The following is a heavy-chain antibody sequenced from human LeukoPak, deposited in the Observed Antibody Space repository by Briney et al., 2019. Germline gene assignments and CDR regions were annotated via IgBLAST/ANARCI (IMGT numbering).Heavy chain of an antibody. CDR3: ARDTYYYYYYGMDV. CDR1: GSTFTSYG. Sequence: GASLKFPCKASGSTFTSYGIGWVRKAPEQGLDWMGWISAYNGNTNYAQKLQGRVTMTTDTSTSTAYMELRSLRSDDTAVYYCARDTYYYYYYGMDVWGQGTTVTVSS. J-gene: IGHJ6*02. CDR2: ISAYNGNT. V-gene: IGHV1-18*01.